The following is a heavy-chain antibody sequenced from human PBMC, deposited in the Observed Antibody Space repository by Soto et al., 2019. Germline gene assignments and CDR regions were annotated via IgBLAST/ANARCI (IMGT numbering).Heavy chain of an antibody. V-gene: IGHV3-21*01. Sequence: PXGSLRLSCAAAGFTFSSYSMNWVRQAPGKGLEWVSSISSSSSYIYYADSVKGRFTISRDNAKNSLYLQMNSLRAEDTAVYYCARYGIAAAGDRFDHWGQGTLVTVSS. D-gene: IGHD6-13*01. CDR2: ISSSSSYI. CDR1: GFTFSSYS. CDR3: ARYGIAAAGDRFDH. J-gene: IGHJ5*02.